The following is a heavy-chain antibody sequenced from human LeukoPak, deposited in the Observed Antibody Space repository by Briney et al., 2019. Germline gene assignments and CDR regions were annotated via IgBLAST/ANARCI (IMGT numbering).Heavy chain of an antibody. CDR3: ARGRQEVSRIGVVMTAVSYYLDV. Sequence: PSETLSLTCAVYGGYFSGYYWTCLRPAPGGGLEWIGELFHSGRISYHLSLKRRLTISVDASKTQFSLNLRCLTAADTAVYYCARGRQEVSRIGVVMTAVSYYLDVWGKGTTVSVS. CDR2: LFHSGRI. D-gene: IGHD3-22*01. CDR1: GGYFSGYY. J-gene: IGHJ6*03. V-gene: IGHV4-34*01.